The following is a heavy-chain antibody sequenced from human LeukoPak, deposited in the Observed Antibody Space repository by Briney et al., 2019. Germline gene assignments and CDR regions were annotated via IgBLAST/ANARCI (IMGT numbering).Heavy chain of an antibody. CDR3: ARVGSSGWYYFDY. Sequence: PSETLSLTCTVSGGSISSYYWSWIRQPPGKGLEWIGYIYYSGSTNYNPSLKSRVTISVDTPKNQFSLKLSSVTAADTAVYYCARVGSSGWYYFDYWGQGTLVTVSS. D-gene: IGHD6-19*01. J-gene: IGHJ4*02. CDR1: GGSISSYY. CDR2: IYYSGST. V-gene: IGHV4-59*01.